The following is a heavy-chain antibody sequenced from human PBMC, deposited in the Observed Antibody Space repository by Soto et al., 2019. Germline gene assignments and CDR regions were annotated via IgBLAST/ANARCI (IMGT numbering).Heavy chain of an antibody. Sequence: EVQLLESGGGLVQPGGSLRLSCAASGFTFSSYSMNWVRQAPGKGLEWVATVGGGGENTFYADSVKGRFTISRDDCQNTLYMQLNSLRAEDTAVYFCAKRDSGSGWSPPLINYWGQGTLVTVSS. CDR1: GFTFSSYS. CDR3: AKRDSGSGWSPPLINY. D-gene: IGHD3-10*01. V-gene: IGHV3-23*01. J-gene: IGHJ4*02. CDR2: VGGGGENT.